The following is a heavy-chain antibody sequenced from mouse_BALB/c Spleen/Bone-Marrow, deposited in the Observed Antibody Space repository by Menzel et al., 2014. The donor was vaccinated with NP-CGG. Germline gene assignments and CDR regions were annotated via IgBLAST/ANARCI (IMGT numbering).Heavy chain of an antibody. V-gene: IGHV14-3*02. D-gene: IGHD2-3*01. CDR2: IDPANGNT. CDR3: ARWLLPYGLDY. CDR1: GFNIKDTY. Sequence: VHVKQSGAELVKPGASVKLSCTASGFNIKDTYMHWVKQRPEQGLEWIGRIDPANGNTKYDPKFQGKATITAGTSSNTAYLQLSSLTSEDTAVYYCARWLLPYGLDYWGQGTSVTVSS. J-gene: IGHJ4*01.